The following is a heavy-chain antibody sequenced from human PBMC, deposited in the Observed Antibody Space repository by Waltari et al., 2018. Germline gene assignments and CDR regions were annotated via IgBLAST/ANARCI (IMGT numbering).Heavy chain of an antibody. D-gene: IGHD5-12*01. J-gene: IGHJ4*02. CDR2: MRGSGGST. Sequence: EVQLLESGGGLVQPGGSLRLSCAASGFTFSSYAMSWVRQAPGKGLEGVAAMRGSGGSTYYADSVKGRFTISRDNSKNTLYLQMNSLRAEDTAVYYCAKDGRWLRRDYFDYWGQGTLVTVSS. CDR1: GFTFSSYA. CDR3: AKDGRWLRRDYFDY. V-gene: IGHV3-23*01.